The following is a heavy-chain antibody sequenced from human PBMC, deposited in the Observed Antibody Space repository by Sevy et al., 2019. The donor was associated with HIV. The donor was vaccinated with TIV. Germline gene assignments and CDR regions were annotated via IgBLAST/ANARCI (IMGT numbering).Heavy chain of an antibody. Sequence: GGSLRLSCSASGFTNDFWMSWVRQAPGKALECVANIKQDGSEMFYVDSVEGRFIISRDNAKNSIYLQMNTLRVEDTAVYYCTRDRSYGYFDSWGQRTLVTVSS. D-gene: IGHD5-18*01. J-gene: IGHJ4*02. CDR3: TRDRSYGYFDS. V-gene: IGHV3-7*01. CDR2: IKQDGSEM. CDR1: GFTNDFW.